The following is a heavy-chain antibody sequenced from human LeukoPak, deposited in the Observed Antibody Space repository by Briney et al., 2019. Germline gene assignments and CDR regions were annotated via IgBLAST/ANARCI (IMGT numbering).Heavy chain of an antibody. Sequence: ASVKVSCKASGYTFTSYGISWVRQAPGQGLEWMGWISAYNGNTDYAQSLQGRVTMTIDTSTSTVYMELRSLRSDDTAVYYCARDEGRSYDLGYWGQGTLVTVSS. CDR2: ISAYNGNT. CDR1: GYTFTSYG. CDR3: ARDEGRSYDLGY. J-gene: IGHJ4*02. D-gene: IGHD3-16*01. V-gene: IGHV1-18*01.